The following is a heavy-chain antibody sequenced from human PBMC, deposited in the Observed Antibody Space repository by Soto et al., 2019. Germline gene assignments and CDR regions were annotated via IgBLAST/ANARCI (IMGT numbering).Heavy chain of an antibody. D-gene: IGHD3-22*01. V-gene: IGHV3-15*07. J-gene: IGHJ4*02. CDR1: GFNFSNAW. Sequence: GGSLRLSCAAAGFNFSNAWRNWVRQAPGKGLEWVGRIKSKTDGGTTDYAAPVKGRFTISRDDSKNTLYLQMNSLKTEDTAVYYCTTDPVTMIVVVPSSGWGQGTLVTVSS. CDR3: TTDPVTMIVVVPSSG. CDR2: IKSKTDGGTT.